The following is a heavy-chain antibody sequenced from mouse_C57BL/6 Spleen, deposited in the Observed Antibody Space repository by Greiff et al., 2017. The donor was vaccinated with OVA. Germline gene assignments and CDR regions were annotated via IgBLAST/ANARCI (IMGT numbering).Heavy chain of an antibody. CDR1: GYTFTDYN. J-gene: IGHJ4*01. Sequence: EVQLQQSGPELVKPGASVKIPCKASGYTFTDYNMDWVKQSHGKSLEWIGDINPNNGGTIYNQKFKGKATLTVDKSSSTAYMELRSLTSEDTAVYYCARGTTVVDNYYAMDYWGQGTSVTVSS. CDR2: INPNNGGT. D-gene: IGHD1-1*01. CDR3: ARGTTVVDNYYAMDY. V-gene: IGHV1-18*01.